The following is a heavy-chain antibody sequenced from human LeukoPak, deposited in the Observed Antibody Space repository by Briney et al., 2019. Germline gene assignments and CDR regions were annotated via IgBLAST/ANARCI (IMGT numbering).Heavy chain of an antibody. J-gene: IGHJ5*02. CDR2: ISAYNGNT. V-gene: IGHV1-18*01. CDR3: ASNILTGYEANWFDP. CDR1: GYTFTSYG. Sequence: ASVKVSCKASGYTFTSYGISWVRQAPGQGLEWMGWISAYNGNTNYAQKLQGRVTMTTDTSTSTAYMELRSLRSDDTAVYYCASNILTGYEANWFDPWGQGTLVTVSS. D-gene: IGHD3-9*01.